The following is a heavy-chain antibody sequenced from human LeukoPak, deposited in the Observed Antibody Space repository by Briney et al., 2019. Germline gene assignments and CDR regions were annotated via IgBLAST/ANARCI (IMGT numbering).Heavy chain of an antibody. CDR1: GFTFSSYA. D-gene: IGHD6-19*01. CDR2: ISGSGGST. J-gene: IGHJ5*02. CDR3: AKKKSSGWYENWFDP. V-gene: IGHV3-23*01. Sequence: AGGSLRLSCAASGFTFSSYAMSWVRQAPGKGLEWVSAISGSGGSTYYADSVKGRFTISRDNSKNTLYLQMNSLRAEDTAVYYCAKKKSSGWYENWFDPWGQGTLVTVSS.